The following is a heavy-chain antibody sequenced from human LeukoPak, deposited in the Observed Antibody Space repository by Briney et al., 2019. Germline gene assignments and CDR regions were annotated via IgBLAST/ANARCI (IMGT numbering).Heavy chain of an antibody. CDR1: GGTFSSYA. D-gene: IGHD7-27*01. CDR3: ARAWGSSDYFDY. Sequence: SVKVSCKASGGTFSSYAISWVRQAPGQGLEWMGGIIPIFGTANYAQKFQGRVTITTDESTSTAYMELSSLRSDDTAVYYCARAWGSSDYFDYWGQGTLVTVSS. V-gene: IGHV1-69*05. CDR2: IIPIFGTA. J-gene: IGHJ4*02.